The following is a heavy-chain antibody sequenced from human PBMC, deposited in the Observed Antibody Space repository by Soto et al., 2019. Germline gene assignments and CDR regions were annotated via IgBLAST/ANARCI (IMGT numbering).Heavy chain of an antibody. J-gene: IGHJ6*03. Sequence: GGSLRLSCAASGFTVSSDYMSWVRQAPGKGLEWVSLIFSVGTTYYADSVKGRFTISRDNSKNTLYLQMDSLRVEDMAVYYCARDRGYYYYMDVWGKGTTVTVSS. V-gene: IGHV3-66*01. CDR2: IFSVGTT. CDR1: GFTVSSDY. CDR3: ARDRGYYYYMDV. D-gene: IGHD3-10*01.